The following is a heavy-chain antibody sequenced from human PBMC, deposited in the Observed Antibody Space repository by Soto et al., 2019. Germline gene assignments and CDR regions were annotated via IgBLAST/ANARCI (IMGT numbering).Heavy chain of an antibody. D-gene: IGHD3-10*01. V-gene: IGHV4-59*01. CDR2: IYYSGST. CDR3: AKGTVYKFYGMDF. J-gene: IGHJ6*03. CDR1: GGSISSYY. Sequence: SETLSLTCTVSGGSISSYYWSWIRQPPGKGLEWIGYIYYSGSTNYNPSLKSRVTISVDTSKNQFSLKLSSVTAADTAVYYCAKGTVYKFYGMDFWGKGTPVTVSS.